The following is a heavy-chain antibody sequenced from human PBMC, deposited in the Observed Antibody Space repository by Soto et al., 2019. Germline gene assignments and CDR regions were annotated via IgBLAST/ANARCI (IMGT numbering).Heavy chain of an antibody. CDR2: ISYDGSNK. CDR1: GFTFSSYA. V-gene: IGHV3-30-3*01. D-gene: IGHD5-18*01. Sequence: HPGGSLRLSCAASGFTFSSYAMHWVRQAPGKGLEWVAVISYDGSNKYYADSVKGRFTISRDNSKNTLYLQMNSLRAEDTAVYYCAREWGVDSYGYYYYYGMDVWGQGTTVTVSS. J-gene: IGHJ6*02. CDR3: AREWGVDSYGYYYYYGMDV.